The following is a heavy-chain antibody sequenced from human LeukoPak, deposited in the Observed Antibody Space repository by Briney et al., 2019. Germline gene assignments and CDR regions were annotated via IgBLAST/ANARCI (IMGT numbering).Heavy chain of an antibody. CDR1: GGSISSGSYY. CDR2: IYTSGST. V-gene: IGHV4-61*02. D-gene: IGHD3-3*01. CDR3: AREVGRGIFGVVINHFYYYYGMDV. J-gene: IGHJ6*02. Sequence: SSQTLSLTCTVSGGSISSGSYYWSWLRQPAGKGLEWIGRIYTSGSTNYNPSLNSRVTISVDTSKNQFSLKLSSVTAADTAVYYCAREVGRGIFGVVINHFYYYYGMDVWGQGTTVTVSS.